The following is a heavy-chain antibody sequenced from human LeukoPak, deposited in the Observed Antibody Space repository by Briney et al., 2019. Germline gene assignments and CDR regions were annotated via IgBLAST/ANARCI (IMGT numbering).Heavy chain of an antibody. V-gene: IGHV4-59*01. CDR2: IYYSGST. J-gene: IGHJ1*01. Sequence: SETLSLTCTVSGGSISSYYRSWIRQPPGKGLEWIGYIYYSGSTNYNPSLKSRVTISVDTSKNQFSLKLSSVTAADTAVYYCARADSSGWYERGAEYFQHWGQGTLVTVSS. CDR3: ARADSSGWYERGAEYFQH. CDR1: GGSISSYY. D-gene: IGHD6-19*01.